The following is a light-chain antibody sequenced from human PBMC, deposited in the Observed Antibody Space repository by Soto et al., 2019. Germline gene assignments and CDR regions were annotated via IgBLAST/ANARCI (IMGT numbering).Light chain of an antibody. V-gene: IGKV1-39*01. CDR1: QSISRF. CDR2: TTT. Sequence: DIQMTQSPSSLSASVGDRVTITCRASQSISRFLNWYQQKPGKAPNLLIFTTTSLQSGVPSRFSGSGSGTDFPLTISSLQPEDFATYYCQQRYSTPLTFGGGTKVDIK. CDR3: QQRYSTPLT. J-gene: IGKJ4*01.